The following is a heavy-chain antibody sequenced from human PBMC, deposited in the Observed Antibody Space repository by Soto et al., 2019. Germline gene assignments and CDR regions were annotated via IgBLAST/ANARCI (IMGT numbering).Heavy chain of an antibody. D-gene: IGHD3-3*01. CDR2: IKQDGSEK. CDR1: GFTFSSYW. Sequence: GGSLRLSCAASGFTFSSYWMSWVRQAPGKGLEWVANIKQDGSEKYYVDSVKGRFTISRDNAKNSLYLQMNSLRAEDTAVYYCARDANFWGGYSYYYYYYMDVWGKGTTVTVSS. V-gene: IGHV3-7*01. CDR3: ARDANFWGGYSYYYYYYMDV. J-gene: IGHJ6*03.